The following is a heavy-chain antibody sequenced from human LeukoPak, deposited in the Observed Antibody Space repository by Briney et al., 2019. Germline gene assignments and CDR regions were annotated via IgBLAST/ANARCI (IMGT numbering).Heavy chain of an antibody. J-gene: IGHJ4*02. CDR3: AKDRDSGSHSPKTLFDY. CDR1: GFTFSSYG. Sequence: GGSLRLSCAASGFTFSSYGMHWVRQAPGKGLEWVAVISYDGSNKYYADSVKGRFTISRDNSKNTLYLQMNSLRAEDTAVYYCAKDRDSGSHSPKTLFDYWGQGTLVTVSS. D-gene: IGHD1-26*01. CDR2: ISYDGSNK. V-gene: IGHV3-30*18.